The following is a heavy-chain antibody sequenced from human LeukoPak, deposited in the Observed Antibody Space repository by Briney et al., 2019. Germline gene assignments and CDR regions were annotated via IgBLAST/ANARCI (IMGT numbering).Heavy chain of an antibody. D-gene: IGHD5-18*01. CDR1: GYSFTSYW. J-gene: IGHJ5*02. CDR3: ACREFYSPWPGP. CDR2: IYPGDSRT. V-gene: IGHV5-51*01. Sequence: GESLKISCKGSGYSFTSYWIGWVRQTPGKGLEWMGVIYPGDSRTRYHPSFEGQVTISADKSINTAYLQWSSLKASDTAMYYCACREFYSPWPGPWGQGTLVTVSS.